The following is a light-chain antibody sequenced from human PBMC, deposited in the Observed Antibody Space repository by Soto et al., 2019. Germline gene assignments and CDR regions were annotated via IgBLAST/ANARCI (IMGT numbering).Light chain of an antibody. Sequence: EVVLTHSPVTLSLSPGERATLSCRASQSFRGLLAWYQQKPGQAPRLLIYEVSTRATYIPARFSGRGSRTEFTLTISSLQAEDSAVYYCQQYQDWPRTFGQGTMV. CDR2: EVS. V-gene: IGKV3-15*01. J-gene: IGKJ1*01. CDR3: QQYQDWPRT. CDR1: QSFRGL.